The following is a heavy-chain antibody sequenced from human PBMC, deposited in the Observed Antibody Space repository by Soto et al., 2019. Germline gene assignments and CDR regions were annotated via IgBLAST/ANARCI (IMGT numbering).Heavy chain of an antibody. CDR3: ARDLGDYIWGSYRYSDAFDI. CDR1: GFTFSSYW. D-gene: IGHD3-16*02. V-gene: IGHV3-74*01. J-gene: IGHJ3*02. CDR2: INSDGSST. Sequence: GGSLRLSCAASGFTFSSYWMHWVRQAPGKGLVWVSRINSDGSSTSYADSVKGRFTISRDNAKNTLYLQMNSLRAEDTAVYYCARDLGDYIWGSYRYSDAFDIWGQGTMVTVSS.